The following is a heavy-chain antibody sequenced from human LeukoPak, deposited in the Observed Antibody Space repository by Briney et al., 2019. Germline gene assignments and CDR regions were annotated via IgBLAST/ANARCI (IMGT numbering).Heavy chain of an antibody. Sequence: GGSLRLSCAASGFIFSDYNMNWVRQAPGKGLEWVSYISSGSSTIYYADSVRGRFTISRDNVKDSLHLQMHSLTDEDSAVYYCAREPPGNYDSSGDYYAYFDWWGQGTLATVSS. J-gene: IGHJ4*02. V-gene: IGHV3-48*02. D-gene: IGHD3-22*01. CDR3: AREPPGNYDSSGDYYAYFDW. CDR2: ISSGSSTI. CDR1: GFIFSDYN.